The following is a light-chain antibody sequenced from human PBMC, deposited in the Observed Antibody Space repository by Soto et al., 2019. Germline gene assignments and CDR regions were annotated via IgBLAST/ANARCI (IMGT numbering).Light chain of an antibody. CDR3: QQSYSTPRT. CDR2: AAS. J-gene: IGKJ1*01. V-gene: IGKV1-39*01. CDR1: QSISSY. Sequence: DIQMTHSPSSLSASVGDRFTITCRASQSISSYLNWYQQKPGKAPKLLIYAASSLQSGVPSRFSGSGSGTDFTLTISSLQPEDFATYYCQQSYSTPRTFGQGTKVDIK.